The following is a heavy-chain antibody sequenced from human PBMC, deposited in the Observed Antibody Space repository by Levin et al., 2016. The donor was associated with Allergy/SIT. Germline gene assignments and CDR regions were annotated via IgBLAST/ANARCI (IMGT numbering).Heavy chain of an antibody. V-gene: IGHV3-48*02. J-gene: IGHJ6*02. D-gene: IGHD3-10*01. CDR3: VRFGESTPRGYYYYYYGMDV. CDR2: ISSSSSTI. Sequence: WIRQPPGKGLEWVSYISSSSSTIYYADSVKGRFTISRDNAKNSLYLQMNSLRDEDTAVYYCVRFGESTPRGYYYYYYGMDVWGQGTTVTVSS.